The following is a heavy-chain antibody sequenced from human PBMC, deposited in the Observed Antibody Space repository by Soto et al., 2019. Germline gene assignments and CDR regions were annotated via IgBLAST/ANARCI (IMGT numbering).Heavy chain of an antibody. D-gene: IGHD2-21*01. J-gene: IGHJ4*02. CDR2: IYYSGST. V-gene: IGHV4-59*08. Sequence: QVQLQESGPGLVKPSETLSLTCTVSGGSISSYYWSWIRQPPGKGLEWIGYIYYSGSTNYNPSLTSRVTISVDTSKNQFSLKLSSVTAADTAVYYCARRANRLGFDYWGQGTLVTVSS. CDR1: GGSISSYY. CDR3: ARRANRLGFDY.